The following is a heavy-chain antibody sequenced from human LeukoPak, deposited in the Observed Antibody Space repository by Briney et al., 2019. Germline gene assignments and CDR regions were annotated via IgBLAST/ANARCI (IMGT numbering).Heavy chain of an antibody. Sequence: GGSLRLSCAASGFTFSSYAMHWVREAPGKGLEWVAVISYDGSNKYYAAAVKGRFTISRDNSKNTLYLQMNSLRAEDTAVYCCARLVSSSWLNWFDPWGQGTLVTVSS. V-gene: IGHV3-30-3*01. J-gene: IGHJ5*02. CDR1: GFTFSSYA. CDR2: ISYDGSNK. D-gene: IGHD6-13*01. CDR3: ARLVSSSWLNWFDP.